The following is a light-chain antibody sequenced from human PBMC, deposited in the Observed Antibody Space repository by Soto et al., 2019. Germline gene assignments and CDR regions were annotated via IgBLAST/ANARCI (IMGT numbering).Light chain of an antibody. CDR1: SSDVGAYKY. CDR3: TSYVGSDIWV. J-gene: IGLJ3*02. CDR2: AVT. Sequence: QSALTQPPSASGSPGQSVTISCTGTSSDVGAYKYVSWYQQYPGKAPKLMIYAVTKRPSGVPDRFSGSKSGNTASLTVSGLQAEDEADYYCTSYVGSDIWVFGGGTKLTVL. V-gene: IGLV2-8*01.